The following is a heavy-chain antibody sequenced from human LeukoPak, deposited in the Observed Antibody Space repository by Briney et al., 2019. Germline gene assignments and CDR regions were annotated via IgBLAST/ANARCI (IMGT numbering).Heavy chain of an antibody. CDR1: GGSISSYY. D-gene: IGHD1-26*01. CDR2: VYSTGYT. J-gene: IGHJ3*02. CDR3: ARYSGSYPHDAFEI. Sequence: SETLSLTCTVSGGSISSYYWSWIRQPAGKGLEWIGRVYSTGYTVYNPSLKSRVTISVDTSKNQFSLKLRSVTAADTAVYYCARYSGSYPHDAFEIWGQGTMVTVSS. V-gene: IGHV4-4*07.